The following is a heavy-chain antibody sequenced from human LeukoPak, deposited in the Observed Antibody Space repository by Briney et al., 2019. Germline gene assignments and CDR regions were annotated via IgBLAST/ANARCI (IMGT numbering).Heavy chain of an antibody. CDR2: INPNSGGT. Sequence: ASVKVSCKASGYTFTGYYMHWVRQAPGQGLEWMGWINPNSGGTNYAQKFQGRVTMTRDTSIGTAYMELSRLRSDDTAVYYCARVRKTRPNPLFDPWGQGTLVTVSS. CDR1: GYTFTGYY. V-gene: IGHV1-2*02. CDR3: ARVRKTRPNPLFDP. J-gene: IGHJ5*02.